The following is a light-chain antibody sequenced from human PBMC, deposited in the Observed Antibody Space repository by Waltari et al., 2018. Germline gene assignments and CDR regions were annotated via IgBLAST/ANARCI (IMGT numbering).Light chain of an antibody. V-gene: IGKV1-5*03. CDR1: QSVNSW. CDR3: QQYNSFPLT. Sequence: DIQMTQSPSTLSASVGDRVAITCRASQSVNSWLAWYQQKPGKAPKFLIYKASILESGVPSRFSGSGSGTEFTLTISNLQPDDFATYYCQQYNSFPLTFGGGTKVEVK. CDR2: KAS. J-gene: IGKJ4*01.